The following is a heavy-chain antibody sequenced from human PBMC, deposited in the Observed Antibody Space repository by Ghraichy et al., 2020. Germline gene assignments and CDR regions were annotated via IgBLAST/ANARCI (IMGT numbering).Heavy chain of an antibody. CDR2: INHSGST. CDR1: GGSFSGYY. J-gene: IGHJ5*02. Sequence: SETLSLTCAVYGGSFSGYYWSWIRQPPGKGLEWIGEINHSGSTNYNPSLKSRVTISVDTSKNQFSLKLSSVTAADTAVYYCARGGSTVTTGGGLNWFDPWGQGTLVTVSS. V-gene: IGHV4-34*01. CDR3: ARGGSTVTTGGGLNWFDP. D-gene: IGHD4-17*01.